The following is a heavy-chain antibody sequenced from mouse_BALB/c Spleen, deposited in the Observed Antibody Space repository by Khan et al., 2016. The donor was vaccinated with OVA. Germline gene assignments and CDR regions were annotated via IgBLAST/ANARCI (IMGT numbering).Heavy chain of an antibody. J-gene: IGHJ3*01. CDR3: ARVDYGYGFAY. V-gene: IGHV7-3*02. CDR1: GFTFTDYY. CDR2: IRKKASGYTT. D-gene: IGHD1-2*01. Sequence: EVELVESGGGLVQPGGSLRLSCATSGFTFTDYYMNWVRQPPGKALEWLGFIRKKASGYTTEYSPSVTGRFTISRDNSQSILYLQMNTLRAEDSATYYCARVDYGYGFAYWGQGTLVTVSA.